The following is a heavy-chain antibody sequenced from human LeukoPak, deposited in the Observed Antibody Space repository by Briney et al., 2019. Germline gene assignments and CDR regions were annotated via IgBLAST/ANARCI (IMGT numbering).Heavy chain of an antibody. D-gene: IGHD5-12*01. V-gene: IGHV4-61*02. Sequence: PSQTLSLTCTVSGGSISSGNYYWSWIRQPAGKGLEWIGRIYTSGSTNYNPSLKSRVTISVDTSKSQFSLKLSSVTAADTAVYYCARGTGLPKIWGQGTLVTVSS. CDR2: IYTSGST. J-gene: IGHJ4*02. CDR3: ARGTGLPKI. CDR1: GGSISSGNYY.